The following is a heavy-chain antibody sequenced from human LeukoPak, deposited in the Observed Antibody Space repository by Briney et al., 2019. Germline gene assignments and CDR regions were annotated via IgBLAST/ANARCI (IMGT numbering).Heavy chain of an antibody. Sequence: SETLSLTCTVSGGSISSSYYWSWIRQPPGKGLEWIGEINHSGSTNYNPSLKSRVTISVDTSKNQFSLKLSSVTAADTAVYYCARKRSWYYYGMDVWGQGTTVTVSS. CDR3: ARKRSWYYYGMDV. V-gene: IGHV4-34*01. CDR1: GGSISSSYY. D-gene: IGHD6-13*01. CDR2: INHSGST. J-gene: IGHJ6*02.